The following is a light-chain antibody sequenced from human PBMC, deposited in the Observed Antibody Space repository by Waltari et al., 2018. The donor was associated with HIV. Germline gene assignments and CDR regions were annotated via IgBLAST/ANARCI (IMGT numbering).Light chain of an antibody. V-gene: IGKV2-30*01. CDR3: MQATSGPHT. Sequence: TQSQLSLSVTLGQPAAISCNSNQSLAFRDATSPFCWYHQRPGHPPRRLLYQVSHRDAGVPGRITGSGSDTDFTLRISRVEAEDAGFYFCMQATSGPHTFGQRTELQI. CDR2: QVS. CDR1: QSLAFRDATSP. J-gene: IGKJ2*01.